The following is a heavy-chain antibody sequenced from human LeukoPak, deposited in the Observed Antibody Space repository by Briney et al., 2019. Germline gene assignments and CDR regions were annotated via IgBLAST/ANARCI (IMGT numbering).Heavy chain of an antibody. D-gene: IGHD6-13*01. CDR1: GGSISSYY. CDR3: ARAATIAASVN. J-gene: IGHJ4*02. Sequence: SETLSLTCTVSGGSISSYYWSWIRQPPGKGLEWIGYIYYSGSTNYNPSLKSRVTISVDTSKNQFSLKLSSVTAADTAVYYCARAATIAASVNWGQGTLVTVSS. V-gene: IGHV4-59*12. CDR2: IYYSGST.